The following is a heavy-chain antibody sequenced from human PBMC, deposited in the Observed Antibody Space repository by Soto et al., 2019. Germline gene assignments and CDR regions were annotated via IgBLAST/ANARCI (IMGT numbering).Heavy chain of an antibody. V-gene: IGHV4-39*01. CDR2: IYYSGST. D-gene: IGHD6-6*01. Sequence: PSETLSLTCTVSGGSISSSSYYWGWIRQPPGKGLEWIGRIYYSGSTYYNPSLKSRVTISVDTSKNQFSLKLSSVTAADTAVYYCARLAARNYFDYWGQGTLVTVSS. J-gene: IGHJ4*02. CDR1: GGSISSSSYY. CDR3: ARLAARNYFDY.